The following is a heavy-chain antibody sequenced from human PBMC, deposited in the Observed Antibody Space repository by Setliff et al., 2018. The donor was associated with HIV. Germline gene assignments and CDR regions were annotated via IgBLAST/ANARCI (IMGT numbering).Heavy chain of an antibody. Sequence: HPGGSLRLSCAASGFDFTTYGMNWVRQAPGKGLEWVALSSGIGGYTYYAESVKGRFTVSRDSSKNTLYLQMNSLRAEDTAVYYCAKDRYYDSSGSPFDYWGQGTLVTVS. CDR1: GFDFTTYG. V-gene: IGHV3-23*01. CDR3: AKDRYYDSSGSPFDY. J-gene: IGHJ4*02. CDR2: SSGIGGYT. D-gene: IGHD3-22*01.